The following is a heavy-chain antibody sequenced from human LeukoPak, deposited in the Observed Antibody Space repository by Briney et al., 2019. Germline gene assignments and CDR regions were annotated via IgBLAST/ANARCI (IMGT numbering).Heavy chain of an antibody. CDR1: GGSISSSSYY. V-gene: IGHV4-39*07. D-gene: IGHD5-18*01. CDR3: ARVPWDRGYSYDGYYYYGMDV. CDR2: IYYSGST. Sequence: SETLSLTCTVSGGSISSSSYYWGWIRQPPGKGLEWIGSIYYSGSTYYNPSLKSRVTISVDTSKNQFSLKLSSVTAADTAVYYCARVPWDRGYSYDGYYYYGMDVWGQGTTVTVSS. J-gene: IGHJ6*02.